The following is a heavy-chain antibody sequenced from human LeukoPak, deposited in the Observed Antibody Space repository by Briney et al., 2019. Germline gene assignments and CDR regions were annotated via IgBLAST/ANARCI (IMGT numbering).Heavy chain of an antibody. CDR3: ARRRNLALDY. D-gene: IGHD1-14*01. CDR1: GFTFSNYW. V-gene: IGHV3-74*01. Sequence: GGSLRLSCAASGFTFSNYWMHWVRQDPGKGLVWVSYINPDGSNTNYADSVKGRFTISRDNSKNTLYLQMNSLRAEDTAVYYCARRRNLALDYWGQGTRVTVSS. CDR2: INPDGSNT. J-gene: IGHJ4*02.